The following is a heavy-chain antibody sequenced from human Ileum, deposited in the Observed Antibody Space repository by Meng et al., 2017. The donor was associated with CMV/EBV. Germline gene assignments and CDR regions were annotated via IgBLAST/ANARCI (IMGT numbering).Heavy chain of an antibody. Sequence: EVQLVESXXDLVQSGGXLRLSCAASGFTFSYYWLHWVRHAPGKGLVWVSRINIDGSSTTYADSVKGRFTISRDNAKNTLYLQMNSLRADDTAVYYCARITNKDYYDYWGQGTLVTVSS. J-gene: IGHJ4*02. V-gene: IGHV3-74*01. CDR3: ARITNKDYYDY. CDR2: INIDGSST. D-gene: IGHD3-22*01. CDR1: GFTFSYYW.